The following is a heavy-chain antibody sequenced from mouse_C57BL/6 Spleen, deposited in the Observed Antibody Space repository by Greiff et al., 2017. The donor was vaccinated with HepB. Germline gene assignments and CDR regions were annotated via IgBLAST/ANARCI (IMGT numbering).Heavy chain of an antibody. D-gene: IGHD4-1*01. CDR2: IDPSDSYT. V-gene: IGHV1-50*01. Sequence: QVQLQQSGAELVKPGASVKLSCKASGYTFTSYWMQWVKQRPGQGLEWIGEIDPSDSYTNYNQKFKGKATLTVDTSSSTAYMQLSSLTSEDSAVYYCAREETGTGFAYWGQGTLVTVSA. J-gene: IGHJ3*01. CDR1: GYTFTSYW. CDR3: AREETGTGFAY.